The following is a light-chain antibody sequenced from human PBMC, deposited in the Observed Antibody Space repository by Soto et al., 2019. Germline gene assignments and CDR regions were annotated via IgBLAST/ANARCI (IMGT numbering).Light chain of an antibody. CDR1: SSDVGGYNY. CDR3: SSYTSSSTLP. Sequence: QSSLAQPASVSGSPGQSITISCTGTSSDVGGYNYVSGYQQHPGKAPKLMIYDVSNRPSGVSNRFSGSKSGNTASLTISGLQAEDEADYYCSSYTSSSTLPFGTGTKVTVL. J-gene: IGLJ1*01. V-gene: IGLV2-14*01. CDR2: DVS.